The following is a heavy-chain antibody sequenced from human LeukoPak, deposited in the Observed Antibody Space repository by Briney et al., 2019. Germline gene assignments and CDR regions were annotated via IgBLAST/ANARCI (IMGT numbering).Heavy chain of an antibody. CDR2: VSGTGTST. V-gene: IGHV3-23*01. Sequence: GGSLRLSCKASGFTFHNYAMTWVRQAPGKGLDWVSTVSGTGTSTFYADSVKVRATISRDNSKNMLYLQMSSLRVEDTAMYYCAKGYYDSHRGFFEYWGLGTLVTVSS. CDR3: AKGYYDSHRGFFEY. J-gene: IGHJ4*02. D-gene: IGHD3-3*01. CDR1: GFTFHNYA.